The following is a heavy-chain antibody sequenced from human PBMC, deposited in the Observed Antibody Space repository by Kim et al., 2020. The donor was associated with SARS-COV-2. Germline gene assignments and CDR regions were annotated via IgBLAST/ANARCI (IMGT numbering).Heavy chain of an antibody. CDR2: ISSSSSYI. CDR1: GFTFSSYS. Sequence: GGSLRLSCAASGFTFSSYSMNWVRQAPGKGLEWVSSISSSSSYIYYADSVKGRFTISRDNAKNSLYLQMNSLRAEDTAVYYCARDGLRFLEWLPFPDYWGQGTLVTVSS. V-gene: IGHV3-21*01. J-gene: IGHJ4*02. CDR3: ARDGLRFLEWLPFPDY. D-gene: IGHD3-3*01.